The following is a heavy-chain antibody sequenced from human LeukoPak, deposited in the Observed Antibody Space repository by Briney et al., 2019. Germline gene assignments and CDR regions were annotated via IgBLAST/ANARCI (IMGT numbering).Heavy chain of an antibody. Sequence: ASVKVSCKASRGTFSSYALIWVRQAPGQGLEWMGGIIPTFGTAAYAQKFQGRVTISADESTSTAYMELSSLTSEGTAVYYCARDLAMVRGARYRPYNWFDPWGQGTLVTVSS. CDR1: RGTFSSYA. CDR3: ARDLAMVRGARYRPYNWFDP. D-gene: IGHD3-10*01. V-gene: IGHV1-69*13. J-gene: IGHJ5*02. CDR2: IIPTFGTA.